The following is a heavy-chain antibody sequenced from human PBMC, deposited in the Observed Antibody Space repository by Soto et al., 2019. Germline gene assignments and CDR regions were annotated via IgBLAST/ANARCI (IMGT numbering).Heavy chain of an antibody. D-gene: IGHD6-19*01. CDR2: INWNGGST. V-gene: IGHV3-20*04. J-gene: IGHJ4*02. CDR1: GFTFDDYG. Sequence: EVQLVESGGGVVRPGGSLRLSCAASGFTFDDYGMSWGRQAPGKGLEWVSGINWNGGSTGYADSVKGRFTISRANAKNPLYLQMNSLRAEDTALYYCARLYSSGWYGPGRYWGQGTLVTVSS. CDR3: ARLYSSGWYGPGRY.